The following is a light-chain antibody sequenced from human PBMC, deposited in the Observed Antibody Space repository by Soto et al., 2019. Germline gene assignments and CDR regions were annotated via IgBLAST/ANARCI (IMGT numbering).Light chain of an antibody. CDR1: SSDIGAYDY. V-gene: IGLV2-14*01. Sequence: QSVLTQPASVSVSPGQSSTISCTGTSSDIGAYDYVSWFQQYPGKAPTLLIYEVTFRPSGVSSRFSGSKSGNTASLTISGLQTEDEADYYCGSYASATLIFGGGTKLPV. J-gene: IGLJ2*01. CDR3: GSYASATLI. CDR2: EVT.